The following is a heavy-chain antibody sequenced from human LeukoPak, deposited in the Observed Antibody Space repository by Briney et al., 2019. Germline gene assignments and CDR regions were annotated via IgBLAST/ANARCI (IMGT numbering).Heavy chain of an antibody. CDR1: GFTFSSYW. Sequence: GGSLRLSCAASGFTFSSYWMTWVRQAPGKGLEWVSNINGDGSIENYVHSVRGRFSIFRANAKDALYLQMNSLRVDDTAIYYCARDPIVGDTGGGDYWGQGTLVTVSS. CDR3: ARDPIVGDTGGGDY. CDR2: INGDGSIE. J-gene: IGHJ4*02. V-gene: IGHV3-7*01. D-gene: IGHD1-26*01.